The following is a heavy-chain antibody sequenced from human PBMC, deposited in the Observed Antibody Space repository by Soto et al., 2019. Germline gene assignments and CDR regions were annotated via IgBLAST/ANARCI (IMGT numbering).Heavy chain of an antibody. CDR1: GASVNTFS. CDR2: IYTSAST. D-gene: IGHD1-7*01. V-gene: IGHV4-4*07. CDR3: AKNQERELPRVIDF. J-gene: IGHJ4*02. Sequence: QVQLQESGPGLVKPSETLSLTCTVSGASVNTFSWSWIRQPAGKGLEWIGRIYTSASTNYSPSLKGRLTLSVDTSKNQVSLKLTSVTAADTAIYYCAKNQERELPRVIDFWGQGTLVTVSS.